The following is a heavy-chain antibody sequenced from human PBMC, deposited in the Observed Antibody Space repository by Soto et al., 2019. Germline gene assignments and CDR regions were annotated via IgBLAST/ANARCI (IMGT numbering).Heavy chain of an antibody. CDR2: ICISSSYI. V-gene: IGHV3-21*01. D-gene: IGHD6-19*01. CDR1: GFTFSSYS. J-gene: IGHJ4*02. Sequence: GGSLRLSCAASGFTFSSYSMNWVRQAPGKGLEWVSSICISSSYIYYAASVKGRFTFSRDNAKNSLYLQMNSLRAEDTAVYYCAREDSGWNDYWGQGTLVTVS. CDR3: AREDSGWNDY.